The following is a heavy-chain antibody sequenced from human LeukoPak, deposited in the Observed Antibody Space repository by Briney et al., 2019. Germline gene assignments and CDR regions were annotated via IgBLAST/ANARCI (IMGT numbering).Heavy chain of an antibody. CDR1: GFSFTSYA. J-gene: IGHJ4*02. Sequence: GGSLRLSCAASGFSFTSYAMSWVRQAPGKGLEWVSTISGSGGSKYYADSVKGRFTISRDNSKNTLYMQMNSLRVEDTAVYYCAKDRGWLVGYWGQETLVTVSS. CDR3: AKDRGWLVGY. D-gene: IGHD3-22*01. V-gene: IGHV3-23*01. CDR2: ISGSGGSK.